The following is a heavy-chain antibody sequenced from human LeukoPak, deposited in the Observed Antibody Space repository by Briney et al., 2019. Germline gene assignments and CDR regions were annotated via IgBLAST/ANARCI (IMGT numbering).Heavy chain of an antibody. Sequence: PGGSLRLSCAASGFNFDDYGMSWVRQVPGKGLEWISGINWNGGSRHYADSVKGRFTISRDNAKKSLDLQMNSLRAEDTAFYYCAKVRGTYSSGYFFDYWGQGTLVTVSS. CDR1: GFNFDDYG. CDR2: INWNGGSR. V-gene: IGHV3-20*04. J-gene: IGHJ4*02. D-gene: IGHD6-19*01. CDR3: AKVRGTYSSGYFFDY.